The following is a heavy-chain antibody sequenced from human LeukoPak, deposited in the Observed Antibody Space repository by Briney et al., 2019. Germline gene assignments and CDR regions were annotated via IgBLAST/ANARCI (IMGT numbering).Heavy chain of an antibody. J-gene: IGHJ3*02. CDR3: AREYGGWAFDI. CDR1: GFTFSSYA. V-gene: IGHV3-30*04. Sequence: GGSLRLSCAASGFTFSSYAMHWVRQAPGKGLEWVAVISYDGSNKYYADSVKGRFTISRDNSKNTLYLQMNSLRAEDTAVYYCAREYGGWAFDIWGQGTMVTVSS. CDR2: ISYDGSNK. D-gene: IGHD1-26*01.